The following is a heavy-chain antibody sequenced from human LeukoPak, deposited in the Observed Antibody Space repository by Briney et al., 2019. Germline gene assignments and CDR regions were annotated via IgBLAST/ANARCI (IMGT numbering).Heavy chain of an antibody. CDR2: IYPGDSDT. J-gene: IGHJ6*03. CDR1: GYSFTSYW. Sequence: GESLKISCKGSGYSFTSYWIGWVRQMPGKGLEWMGIIYPGDSDTRYSPSFQGQVTISADKSISTAYLQWSSLKASDTAMYYCARLPRSEAAWGYYYYYMDVWGKGTTVTVSS. D-gene: IGHD6-13*01. CDR3: ARLPRSEAAWGYYYYYMDV. V-gene: IGHV5-51*01.